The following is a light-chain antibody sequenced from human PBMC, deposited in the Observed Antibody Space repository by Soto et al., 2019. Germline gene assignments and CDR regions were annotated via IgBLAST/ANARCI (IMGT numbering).Light chain of an antibody. Sequence: MTQSPATLSVSPGERATLSCRASQSVSTNLAWYQQKRGQAPRLLVYGASTRATGIPARFSGSGSGTEFTLTISSLQSEDFAVYYCQQYNNWPWTFGQGTKVDIK. J-gene: IGKJ1*01. CDR2: GAS. V-gene: IGKV3-15*01. CDR3: QQYNNWPWT. CDR1: QSVSTN.